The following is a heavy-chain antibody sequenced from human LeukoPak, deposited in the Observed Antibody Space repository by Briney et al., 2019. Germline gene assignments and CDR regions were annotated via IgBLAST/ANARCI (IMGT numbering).Heavy chain of an antibody. CDR3: ARHYFPSGIAVAGTSIEDY. Sequence: SETLSLTCTVSGGSISSSSYYWGWIRQPPGKGLEWIGSIYYSGSTYYNPSLKSRVTISVDTSKNQFSLKLSSVTAADTAVYYCARHYFPSGIAVAGTSIEDYWGQGTLVTVSS. D-gene: IGHD6-19*01. V-gene: IGHV4-39*01. J-gene: IGHJ4*02. CDR1: GGSISSSSYY. CDR2: IYYSGST.